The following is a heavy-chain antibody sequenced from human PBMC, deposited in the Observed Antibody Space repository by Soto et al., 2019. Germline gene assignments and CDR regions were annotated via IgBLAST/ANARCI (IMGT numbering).Heavy chain of an antibody. Sequence: ASVKVSCKASGYTFTHYASSWMRQTPGQGLEWMGWISPYNGDTKYAQKLQGRVTMTTDTSTTTAYMELRSLRSDDTAIYYCAREAGSGSYYPFDYWGQGTLVTVSS. V-gene: IGHV1-18*01. CDR3: AREAGSGSYYPFDY. D-gene: IGHD3-10*01. J-gene: IGHJ4*02. CDR1: GYTFTHYA. CDR2: ISPYNGDT.